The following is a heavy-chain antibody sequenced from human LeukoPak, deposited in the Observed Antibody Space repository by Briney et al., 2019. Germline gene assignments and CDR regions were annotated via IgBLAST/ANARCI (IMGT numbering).Heavy chain of an antibody. CDR1: GFTFSSYW. D-gene: IGHD6-6*01. J-gene: IGHJ4*02. Sequence: GGSLRLSCAASGFTFSSYWMGWVRQAPGKGLEWVANIKEDGSEKYYVDSVKGRFTISRDNAKNSLYLQMNSLRAEDTAVYYCARIDIAGRLAPLDCWGQGTLVTVSS. V-gene: IGHV3-7*01. CDR2: IKEDGSEK. CDR3: ARIDIAGRLAPLDC.